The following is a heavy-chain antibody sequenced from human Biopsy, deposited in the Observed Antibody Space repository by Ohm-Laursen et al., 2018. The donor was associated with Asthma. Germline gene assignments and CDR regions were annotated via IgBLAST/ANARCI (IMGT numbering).Heavy chain of an antibody. D-gene: IGHD3-10*01. V-gene: IGHV1-18*01. J-gene: IGHJ6*02. CDR1: GYTFNSAA. CDR2: ISVYNGNT. CDR3: ARAVDYSHYYGIDV. Sequence: ASVKVSCKTSGYTFNSAAITWVRQAPGQGLEWMGWISVYNGNTKVAQRLQDRVTMITDTSTSTAYMELRSLRSDDTAVYFCARAVDYSHYYGIDVWGQGTTVTVS.